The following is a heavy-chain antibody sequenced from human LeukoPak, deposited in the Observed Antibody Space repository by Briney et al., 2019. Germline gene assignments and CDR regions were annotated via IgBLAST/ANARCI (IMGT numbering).Heavy chain of an antibody. J-gene: IGHJ5*02. CDR3: ARQEIGLRSFDP. V-gene: IGHV4-34*01. Sequence: SETLSLTCAVYGGSFSGYYWSWIRQPPGKGLEWIGEINHSGSTNYNPSLKSRVTISVDTSKNQFSLNLRSVTAADTAVYYCARQEIGLRSFDPWGQGTLVTVSS. D-gene: IGHD3/OR15-3a*01. CDR2: INHSGST. CDR1: GGSFSGYY.